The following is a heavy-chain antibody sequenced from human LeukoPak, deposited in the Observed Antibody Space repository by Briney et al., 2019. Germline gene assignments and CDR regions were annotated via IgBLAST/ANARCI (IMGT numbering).Heavy chain of an antibody. CDR2: IWYDGSNK. J-gene: IGHJ4*02. D-gene: IGHD3-10*01. Sequence: GGSLRLSCAASGFTFEDYGMHWVRQAPGKGLEWVAVIWYDGSNKYYADSVKGRFTISRDNSKNTLYLQMNSLRAEDTAVYYCARDLLSGSYYAFDYWGQGTLVTVSS. CDR3: ARDLLSGSYYAFDY. V-gene: IGHV3-33*08. CDR1: GFTFEDYG.